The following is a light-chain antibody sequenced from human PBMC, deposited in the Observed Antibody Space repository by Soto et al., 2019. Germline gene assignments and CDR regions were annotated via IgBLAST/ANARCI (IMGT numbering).Light chain of an antibody. CDR3: SSYAGSYILGV. J-gene: IGLJ1*01. CDR1: SSDVGGYIY. V-gene: IGLV2-11*01. CDR2: DVT. Sequence: QPALTQPRSVSGSPRQSVTISYTGSSSDVGGYIYVSWYQQHPGKAPKLMIYDVTKRPSGVPARFSGSKSGNTASLTISGLQADDEADYYCSSYAGSYILGVFGTGTKVTVL.